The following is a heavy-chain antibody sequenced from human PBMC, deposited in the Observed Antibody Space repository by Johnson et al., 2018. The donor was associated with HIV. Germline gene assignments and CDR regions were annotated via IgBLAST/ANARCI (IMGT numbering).Heavy chain of an antibody. CDR1: RFTFSSYG. CDR2: IRYDGSEK. CDR3: AKDKFMFLDNPVDAFDV. V-gene: IGHV3-30*02. Sequence: QVQLVESGGGVVQPGGSLRLSCAASRFTFSSYGMHWVRQAPGKGLEWVTFIRYDGSEKYFAASVKGLSTISRDNSNNTLFLQMNSLRADDTGVYYCAKDKFMFLDNPVDAFDVWGQGTMVTFSS. D-gene: IGHD3/OR15-3a*01. J-gene: IGHJ3*01.